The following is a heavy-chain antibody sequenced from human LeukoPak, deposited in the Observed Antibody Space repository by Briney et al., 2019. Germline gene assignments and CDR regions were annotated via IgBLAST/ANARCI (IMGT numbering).Heavy chain of an antibody. CDR1: GFTFSSYG. V-gene: IGHV3-30*03. J-gene: IGHJ6*02. D-gene: IGHD3-22*01. CDR3: ARDQGVVVHGKYHYYGMDV. CDR2: VAYDGSNK. Sequence: PGGSLRLSCAASGFTFSSYGIHWVRQAPGKGLEWVAAVAYDGSNKYYADSVKGRFTFSRDNSKKTLYLQMNSLRAEDTAVYYCARDQGVVVHGKYHYYGMDVWGQGTMVTVSS.